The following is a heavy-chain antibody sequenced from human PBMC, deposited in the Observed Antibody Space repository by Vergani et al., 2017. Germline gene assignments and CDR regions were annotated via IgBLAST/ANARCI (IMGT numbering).Heavy chain of an antibody. V-gene: IGHV4-31*02. CDR2: IYYSGST. Sequence: NWVRQAPGKGLEWIGYIYYSGSTYYNPSLKSRVTISVDTSKNQFSLKLSSVTAADTAVYYCARDLNGRRGSGFGYWGQGTLVTVSS. J-gene: IGHJ4*02. D-gene: IGHD3-16*01. CDR3: ARDLNGRRGSGFGY.